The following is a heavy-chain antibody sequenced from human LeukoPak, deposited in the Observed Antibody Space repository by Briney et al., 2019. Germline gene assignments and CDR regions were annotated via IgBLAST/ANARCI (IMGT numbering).Heavy chain of an antibody. J-gene: IGHJ3*01. CDR1: GFTFSDSW. Sequence: GESLRLSCAASGFTFSDSWMTWVRQVPGKGLEWVGRIKSKIDGETTEYAAPVERRFTISRDDSKTTVYLQMSGLRTEDTALYYCTTDSGSFDVWGRGTMVTVSS. CDR3: TTDSGSFDV. CDR2: IKSKIDGETT. D-gene: IGHD3-10*01. V-gene: IGHV3-15*01.